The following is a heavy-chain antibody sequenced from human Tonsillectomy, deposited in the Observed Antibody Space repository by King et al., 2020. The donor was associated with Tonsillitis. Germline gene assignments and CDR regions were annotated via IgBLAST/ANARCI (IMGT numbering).Heavy chain of an antibody. CDR2: ITPSGGIT. CDR3: GKSYRYFDTSGYYHFDS. CDR1: GFTFSSHA. Sequence: DVQLVESGGGLVQPGGSLRLSCAASGFTFSSHAMSWLRQAPGKGLEWVSSITPSGGITKYADSVKGRFTISRDNSKNTLYLQMNSLRAEDTAVYYCGKSYRYFDTSGYYHFDSWGQGTTVTVSS. D-gene: IGHD3-22*01. V-gene: IGHV3-23*04. J-gene: IGHJ4*03.